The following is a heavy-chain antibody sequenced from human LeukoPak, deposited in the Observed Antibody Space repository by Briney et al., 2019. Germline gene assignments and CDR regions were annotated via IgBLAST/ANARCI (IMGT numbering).Heavy chain of an antibody. V-gene: IGHV3-30*04. Sequence: GGSLRLSCAASGFTFSRFAVHWVRQAPGKGLEWVAVISYDGSYKYYADSVQGRFTISRDNSKNTLYLQMNSLSAEDTAVYYCARDECGGGSCYDYWGQGTLVTVSS. CDR2: ISYDGSYK. CDR1: GFTFSRFA. D-gene: IGHD2-15*01. CDR3: ARDECGGGSCYDY. J-gene: IGHJ4*02.